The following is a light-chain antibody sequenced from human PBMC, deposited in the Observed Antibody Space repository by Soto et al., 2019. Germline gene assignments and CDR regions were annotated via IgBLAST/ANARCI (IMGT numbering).Light chain of an antibody. CDR2: GAS. Sequence: EIVLTQSPGTLSLSPGERATLSCRASQSVSSSYLAWYQQKPGQAPRLLIYGASSRATGIPDRFSGSGSGKDFTLTISRLEPEDCAVYYCQQYGSSTWTFGQGTKVDIK. CDR1: QSVSSSY. CDR3: QQYGSSTWT. V-gene: IGKV3-20*01. J-gene: IGKJ1*01.